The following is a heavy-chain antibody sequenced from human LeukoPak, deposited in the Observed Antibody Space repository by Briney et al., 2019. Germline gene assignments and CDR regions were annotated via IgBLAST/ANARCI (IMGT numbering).Heavy chain of an antibody. D-gene: IGHD3-16*01. CDR2: ISWNSGSI. Sequence: PGRSLRLSCAASGFTFDDYAMHWVRQAPGKGLEWVSGISWNSGSIGYADSVKGRFTISRDDSKNTLYLQMNSLRAEDTALYYCARGNLWDAAEGGENWFDPWGQGTLVTVSS. J-gene: IGHJ5*02. CDR3: ARGNLWDAAEGGENWFDP. CDR1: GFTFDDYA. V-gene: IGHV3-9*01.